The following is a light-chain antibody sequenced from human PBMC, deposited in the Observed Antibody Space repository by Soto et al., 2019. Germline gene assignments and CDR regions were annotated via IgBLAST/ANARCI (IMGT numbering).Light chain of an antibody. J-gene: IGLJ2*01. V-gene: IGLV3-27*01. CDR3: YSAADNNLV. CDR1: VLAKKY. Sequence: SYELTQPCSVSVSPGQTARITCSGDVLAKKYARWFQQKPGQAPVLVIYKDSERPSGIPERFSGSSSGTTVTLTISGAQVEDEADYYCYSAADNNLVFGGGTKLTV. CDR2: KDS.